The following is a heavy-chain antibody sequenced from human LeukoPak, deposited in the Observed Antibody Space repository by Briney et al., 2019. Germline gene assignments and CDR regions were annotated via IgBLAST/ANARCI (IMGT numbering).Heavy chain of an antibody. D-gene: IGHD1-26*01. V-gene: IGHV1-8*01. CDR1: GYTFTGYD. CDR3: TRGSLSGSSRDY. Sequence: ASVRVSCKASGYTFTGYDINWVRQATGQGLEWTGWMNPYTGDTGYAQKFQGRVTMTRNTSIDTAYMELSGLRSEDTAVYYCTRGSLSGSSRDYWGQGTLVTVSS. CDR2: MNPYTGDT. J-gene: IGHJ4*02.